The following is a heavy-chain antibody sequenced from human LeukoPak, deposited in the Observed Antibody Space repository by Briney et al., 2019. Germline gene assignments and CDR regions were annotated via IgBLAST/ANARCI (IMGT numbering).Heavy chain of an antibody. V-gene: IGHV4-61*02. CDR3: ARGGSYFDY. CDR2: NYTRRST. CDR1: GGSISSSGYL. Sequence: PSETLSLTCTVSGGSISSSGYLWRWIWQPAGKGRECLGRNYTRRSTDYHPSLKSRVTISLDTSKTLFSLKLSSVTAADSVVYYCARGGSYFDYWGQGTLVTVSS. J-gene: IGHJ4*02. D-gene: IGHD3-16*01.